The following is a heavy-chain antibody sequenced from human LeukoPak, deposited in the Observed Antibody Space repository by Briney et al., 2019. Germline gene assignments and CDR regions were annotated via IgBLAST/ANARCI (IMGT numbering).Heavy chain of an antibody. CDR3: AGSLGYCTSNVCYLKY. CDR2: ISAQHGQT. D-gene: IGHD2-8*01. CDR1: GYSENFYG. V-gene: IGHV1-18*01. Sequence: GASVKVSCKTSGYSENFYGITLVRQVAGQGLEWMGWISAQHGQTEYAPNSQDRVTMTTDTYTNTAYMELRSLRSDDTAVYYCAGSLGYCTSNVCYLKYWGQGTLVTVSS. J-gene: IGHJ4*02.